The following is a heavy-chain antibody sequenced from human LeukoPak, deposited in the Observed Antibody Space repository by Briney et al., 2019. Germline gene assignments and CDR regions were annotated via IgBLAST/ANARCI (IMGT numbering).Heavy chain of an antibody. Sequence: GESLKISCKGSGYSFTSYWIGWVRQMSGKGLEWMGIIYPGDSDTRYSPSFQGQVTISADKSISTAYLQWSSLKASDTAMYYCARPAYYGSGPDAFDIWGQGTMVIVSS. J-gene: IGHJ3*02. D-gene: IGHD3-10*01. CDR2: IYPGDSDT. CDR3: ARPAYYGSGPDAFDI. V-gene: IGHV5-51*01. CDR1: GYSFTSYW.